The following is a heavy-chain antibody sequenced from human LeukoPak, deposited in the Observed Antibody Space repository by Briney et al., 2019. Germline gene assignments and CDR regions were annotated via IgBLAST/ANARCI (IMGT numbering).Heavy chain of an antibody. CDR1: GGSFSSYY. V-gene: IGHV4-59*01. J-gene: IGHJ4*02. Sequence: SETLSLTCAVYGGSFSSYYWSWIRQPPGKGLEWIGYIYYSGSTNYNPSLKSRVTISVDTSKNQFSLKLSSVTAADTAVYYCASYYYGLLDYWGQGTLVTVSS. D-gene: IGHD3-10*01. CDR3: ASYYYGLLDY. CDR2: IYYSGST.